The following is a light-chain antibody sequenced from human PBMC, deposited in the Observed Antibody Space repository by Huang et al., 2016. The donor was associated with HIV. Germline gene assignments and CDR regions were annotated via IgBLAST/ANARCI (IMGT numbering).Light chain of an antibody. CDR1: QSVSSTY. CDR2: GAS. V-gene: IGKV3-20*01. J-gene: IGKJ5*01. CDR3: QQYGSSIT. Sequence: EIVLTQSPGTLSLSPGEGATLSCRASQSVSSTYLAWYQQKPGQAPRLLIYGASNRATGSPDRFSGSESGTDFTLIINRLEPEDFAVFYCQQYGSSITFGQGTRLEIK.